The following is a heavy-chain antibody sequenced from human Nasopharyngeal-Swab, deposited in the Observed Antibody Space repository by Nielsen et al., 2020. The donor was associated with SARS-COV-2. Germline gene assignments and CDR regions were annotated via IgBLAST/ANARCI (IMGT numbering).Heavy chain of an antibody. D-gene: IGHD4-23*01. Sequence: GGSLRLSCKASGYSFATYWIGWVRQMPGKGLEWMGISYPGDSDTRYSPPFQGKVPMSADKSLTTAYLQWSSLKASDSAMYYCARGGLYGGNSVGNWFDSWGQGTLVTVSS. CDR1: GYSFATYW. J-gene: IGHJ5*01. V-gene: IGHV5-51*01. CDR2: SYPGDSDT. CDR3: ARGGLYGGNSVGNWFDS.